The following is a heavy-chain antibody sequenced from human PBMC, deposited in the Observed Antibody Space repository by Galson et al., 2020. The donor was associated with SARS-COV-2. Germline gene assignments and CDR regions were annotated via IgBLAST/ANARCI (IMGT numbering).Heavy chain of an antibody. J-gene: IGHJ3*02. D-gene: IGHD6-19*01. V-gene: IGHV4-31*01. CDR2: IYYSGST. CDR1: GGPLSSGSFY. CDR3: ARAQRIRLDSHAFDI. Sequence: SQTLSLTCTVSGGPLSSGSFYWYWIRQHPGKGLEWIGYIYYSGSTYYNPSLKSPVSISVDTTKNQFSLKLRSVTAADTAVYYCARAQRIRLDSHAFDIWGQGTMVTVSS.